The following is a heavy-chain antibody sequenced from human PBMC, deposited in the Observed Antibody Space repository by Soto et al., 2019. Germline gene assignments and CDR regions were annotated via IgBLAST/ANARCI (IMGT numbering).Heavy chain of an antibody. CDR3: ARERFPRLLLWFGESLGLFDS. CDR2: IYYSGTT. D-gene: IGHD3-10*01. J-gene: IGHJ5*01. Sequence: SETLSLTCTVSGGSISSGGYYWSWIRQPPGKGLEWIGYIYYSGTTYYNPSLKSRVTISVDTSKNQFSLKLSSVTAADTAVYYCARERFPRLLLWFGESLGLFDSWGQRTLDTGSS. V-gene: IGHV4-61*08. CDR1: GGSISSGGYY.